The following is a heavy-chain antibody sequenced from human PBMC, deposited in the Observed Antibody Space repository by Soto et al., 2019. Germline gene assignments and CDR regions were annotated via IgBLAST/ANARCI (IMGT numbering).Heavy chain of an antibody. CDR2: IWYDGSKK. D-gene: IGHD3-3*01. V-gene: IGHV3-33*01. CDR3: ARDAAYYRLWGGYYPSRNGVDV. CDR1: GFTFSSFC. Sequence: QVQVVESGGGVVQPGRSLRLSCAASGFTFSSFCMHWVRQAPGKGLEWVSLIWYDGSKKSYGDSVKGRFTISRDNSRNTVYLQRNSLGADARAVYYWARDAAYYRLWGGYYPSRNGVDVWGQGTTVTVSS. J-gene: IGHJ6*02.